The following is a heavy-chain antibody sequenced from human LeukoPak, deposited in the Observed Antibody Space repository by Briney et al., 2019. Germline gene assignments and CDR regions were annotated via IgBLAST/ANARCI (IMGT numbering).Heavy chain of an antibody. Sequence: GASVKVSCKASGYTFTSYDINWVPQATGQGLEWMGWMNPNSGNTGYAQKFQGRVTMTRNTSISTAYMELSSLRSEDTAVYYCARGGLRQLGGGDFDYWGQGTLVTVSS. D-gene: IGHD6-6*01. CDR1: GYTFTSYD. CDR2: MNPNSGNT. V-gene: IGHV1-8*01. CDR3: ARGGLRQLGGGDFDY. J-gene: IGHJ4*02.